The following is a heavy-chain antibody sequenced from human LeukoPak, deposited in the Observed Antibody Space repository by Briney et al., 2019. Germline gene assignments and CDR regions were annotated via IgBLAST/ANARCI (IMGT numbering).Heavy chain of an antibody. V-gene: IGHV4-31*03. CDR2: IYYSGTT. CDR1: GGSISSGDYY. J-gene: IGHJ4*02. Sequence: SQTLSLTCSVSGGSISSGDYYWSWIRQHPGKGLEWIGHIYYSGTTYNNPSLESRVTISVDTSKNQFSLKLSFVTAADTAVYYCARYGSNAHDYWGQGTLVTVSS. D-gene: IGHD4-23*01. CDR3: ARYGSNAHDY.